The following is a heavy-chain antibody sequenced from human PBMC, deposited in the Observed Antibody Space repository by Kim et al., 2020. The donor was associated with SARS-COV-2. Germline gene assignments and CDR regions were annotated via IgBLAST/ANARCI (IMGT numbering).Heavy chain of an antibody. CDR2: IYTSGSS. Sequence: SETLSLTCTVSGGSISSYYWSWIRQPAGKGLEWIGRIYTSGSSNYNPSLKSRVTMSVDTSKNQFSLKLSSVTAADTAVYYCARDSGRVGSSSSYYFDYWGQGTLVTVSS. J-gene: IGHJ4*02. V-gene: IGHV4-4*07. D-gene: IGHD6-6*01. CDR1: GGSISSYY. CDR3: ARDSGRVGSSSSYYFDY.